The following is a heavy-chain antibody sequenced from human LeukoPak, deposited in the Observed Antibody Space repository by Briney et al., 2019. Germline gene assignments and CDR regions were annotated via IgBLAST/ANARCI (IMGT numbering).Heavy chain of an antibody. CDR3: ARQYYDSTGYYYFGY. D-gene: IGHD3-22*01. V-gene: IGHV4-39*01. CDR1: GGSITGSSYY. J-gene: IGHJ4*02. CDR2: MYYSGST. Sequence: SETLSLTCSVSGGSITGSSYYWAWIRQPPGKGLEWIGSMYYSGSTYYNSSLKSRVTISEDTSKNQFSLKLTSVTAADTAVYYCARQYYDSTGYYYFGYWGQGTLVTVSS.